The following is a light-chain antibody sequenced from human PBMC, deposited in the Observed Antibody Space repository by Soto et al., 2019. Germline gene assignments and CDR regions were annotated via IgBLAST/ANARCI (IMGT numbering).Light chain of an antibody. CDR3: AAWDGSLSAWV. CDR1: SSNIGTKY. J-gene: IGLJ3*02. CDR2: LNN. Sequence: QSVLTQPPSASGTPGQMVTISCSGSSSNIGTKYVYWYQQLPVTAPKLLIYLNNQRPSGVPDRFSGSKSGTSASLAISGLRSEDGADYYCAAWDGSLSAWVFGGGTKLTVL. V-gene: IGLV1-47*01.